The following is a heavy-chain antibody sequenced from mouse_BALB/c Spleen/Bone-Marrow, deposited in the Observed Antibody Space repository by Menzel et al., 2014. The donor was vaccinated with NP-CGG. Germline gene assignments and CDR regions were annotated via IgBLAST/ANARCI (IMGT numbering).Heavy chain of an antibody. Sequence: VQLKQSGAELVKPGASVKLSCTASGFNIKDTYMHWVKQRPAQGLEWIGRIDPANGNTKYDPKFQGKATITADTSSNTAYLQLSSLTSEDTAVYYCARWEYYAMDYWGQGTSVTVSS. J-gene: IGHJ4*01. V-gene: IGHV14-3*02. CDR1: GFNIKDTY. D-gene: IGHD4-1*01. CDR3: ARWEYYAMDY. CDR2: IDPANGNT.